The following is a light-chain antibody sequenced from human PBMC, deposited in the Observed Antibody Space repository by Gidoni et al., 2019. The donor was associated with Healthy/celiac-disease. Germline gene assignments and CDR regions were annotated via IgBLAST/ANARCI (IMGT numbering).Light chain of an antibody. J-gene: IGKJ2*01. Sequence: DIQMTQSPSSLSASVGDRVTITCQASQDISNYLNWYQQKPGKAPKLLIYDASNLETGVPSRFSGSGSGTDFTFTISSLQPVDIATYYCQQYDNLPSSTFGQGTKLEIK. CDR2: DAS. CDR1: QDISNY. V-gene: IGKV1-33*01. CDR3: QQYDNLPSST.